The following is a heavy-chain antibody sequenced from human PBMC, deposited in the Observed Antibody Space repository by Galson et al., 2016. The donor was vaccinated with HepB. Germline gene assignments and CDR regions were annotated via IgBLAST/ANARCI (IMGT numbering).Heavy chain of an antibody. CDR2: IRGSGGGI. J-gene: IGHJ3*02. D-gene: IGHD3-10*01. CDR1: GFTFSTYA. V-gene: IGHV3-23*01. Sequence: SLRLSCAASGFTFSTYAMSWVRQAPGKGLEWVSGIRGSGGGIDYADSVKGRFTISRDNSKNTLYLQMSSLRAEDTAVYYCAKERGSRITMVRGVLDAFDIWGQGTMVTVSS. CDR3: AKERGSRITMVRGVLDAFDI.